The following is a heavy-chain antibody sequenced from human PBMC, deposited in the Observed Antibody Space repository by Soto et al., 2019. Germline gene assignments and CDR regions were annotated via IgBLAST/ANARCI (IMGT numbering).Heavy chain of an antibody. CDR3: APSSGWESPPGPFDY. CDR1: GLTFSNYA. D-gene: IGHD6-19*01. CDR2: MSGSSSTT. V-gene: IGHV3-23*01. J-gene: IGHJ4*02. Sequence: GGSLRLSCATSGLTFSNYAMSWVRQAPGGGLEWVSSMSGSSSTTYYADSVRGQYTISRDRSKNTLYLQMSSLRAEDTAVYYCAPSSGWESPPGPFDYWGQGTLVTVSS.